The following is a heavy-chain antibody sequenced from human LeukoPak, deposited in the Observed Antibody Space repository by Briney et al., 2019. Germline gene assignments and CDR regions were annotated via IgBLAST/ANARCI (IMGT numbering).Heavy chain of an antibody. V-gene: IGHV1-18*01. CDR3: ARRQVYSSSYQIDY. CDR2: ISGYSGNT. J-gene: IGHJ4*02. CDR1: GYIFISYG. Sequence: GASVKVSCKTSGYIFISYGISWVRQAPGQGLEWKGWISGYSGNTNYAQKLQGRVTMTTDTSTNTVYMELRSLRSDDTAVYYCARRQVYSSSYQIDYWGQGTLVTVSS. D-gene: IGHD6-13*01.